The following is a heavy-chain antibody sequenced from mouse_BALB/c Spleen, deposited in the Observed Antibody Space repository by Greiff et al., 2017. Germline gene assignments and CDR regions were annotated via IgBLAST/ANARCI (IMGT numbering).Heavy chain of an antibody. CDR2: ISDGGSYT. Sequence: SGGGLVKPGGSLKLSCAASGFTFSDYYMYWVRQTPEKRLEWVATISDGGSYTYYPDSVKGRFTISRDNAKNNLYLQMSSLKSEDTAMYYCARGARATAWFAYWGQGTLVTVSA. CDR1: GFTFSDYY. V-gene: IGHV5-4*02. J-gene: IGHJ3*01. D-gene: IGHD3-1*01. CDR3: ARGARATAWFAY.